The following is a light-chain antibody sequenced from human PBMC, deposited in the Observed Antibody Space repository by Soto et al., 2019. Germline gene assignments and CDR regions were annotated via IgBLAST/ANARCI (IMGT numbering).Light chain of an antibody. Sequence: DIVMTQSPDSLAVSLGERATVNCKSSQSVFYSSNNKNYLTWYQQKPGQPPKLLIYWASTRESGVPDRFSGSGSGTDFTLTISSLQAEDVAVYYCHQYFSLPWTFGQGTKVEI. CDR2: WAS. V-gene: IGKV4-1*01. CDR3: HQYFSLPWT. J-gene: IGKJ1*01. CDR1: QSVFYSSNNKNY.